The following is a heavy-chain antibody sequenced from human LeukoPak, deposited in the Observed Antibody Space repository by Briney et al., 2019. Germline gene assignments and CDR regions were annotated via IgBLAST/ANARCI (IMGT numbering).Heavy chain of an antibody. CDR2: IYYSGRT. D-gene: IGHD2-21*01. V-gene: IGHV4-39*01. CDR3: APQQGRNLVNYFDY. Sequence: SETLSLTCAVSGGSINSNSYYWAWVRQPPGKGLEWIGSIYYSGRTFYNPSLKSRVTISVDTSQNQFSLRLSSVTAADTAVYCCAPQQGRNLVNYFDYWGQGTLVTVSS. CDR1: GGSINSNSYY. J-gene: IGHJ4*02.